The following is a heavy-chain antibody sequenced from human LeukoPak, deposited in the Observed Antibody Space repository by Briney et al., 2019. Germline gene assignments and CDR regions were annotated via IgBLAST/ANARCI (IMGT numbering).Heavy chain of an antibody. CDR1: GVSISSYY. Sequence: SETLSLTCTVSGVSISSYYWTWIRQPPGKGLEWIGFISNSAITDYNPSLKSRVTISIDTSKNQFSLKLNSVTAADTAVYYCARVGYYGSGSYYRDYFEYWGQGTLVTVSS. J-gene: IGHJ4*02. CDR3: ARVGYYGSGSYYRDYFEY. CDR2: ISNSAIT. V-gene: IGHV4-59*01. D-gene: IGHD3-10*01.